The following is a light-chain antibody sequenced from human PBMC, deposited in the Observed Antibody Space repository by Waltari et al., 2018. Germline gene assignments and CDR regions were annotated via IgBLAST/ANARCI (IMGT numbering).Light chain of an antibody. Sequence: DIQMTQSPSTLSASVGDRVNSTCRASQSISSWLAWYQQKPGKAPKLLIYKASSVESGVPSRFSGSGSGTEFTLTISSLQPDDFATYYCQQYNSYSPVTFGQGPKLEIK. V-gene: IGKV1-5*03. CDR1: QSISSW. CDR3: QQYNSYSPVT. J-gene: IGKJ2*01. CDR2: KAS.